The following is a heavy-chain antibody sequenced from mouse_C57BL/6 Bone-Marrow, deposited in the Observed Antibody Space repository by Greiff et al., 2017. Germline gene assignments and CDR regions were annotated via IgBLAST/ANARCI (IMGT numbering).Heavy chain of an antibody. J-gene: IGHJ4*01. V-gene: IGHV1-81*01. CDR1: GYTFTSYG. D-gene: IGHD2-1*01. Sequence: VQLQQSGAELVRPGASVKLSCKASGYTFTSYGISWVKQRTGQGLEWIGEIYPRSGNTYYNEKFKSKATLTADKSSSTAYMELRSLTSEDSAVYFCARSGGNCYYAMDYWGQGTSVTVSS. CDR3: ARSGGNCYYAMDY. CDR2: IYPRSGNT.